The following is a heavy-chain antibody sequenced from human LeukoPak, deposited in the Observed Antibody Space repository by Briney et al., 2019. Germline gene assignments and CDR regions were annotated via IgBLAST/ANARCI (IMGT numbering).Heavy chain of an antibody. V-gene: IGHV4-38-2*02. D-gene: IGHD6-13*01. Sequence: SETLSLTCTVSGYSISSGYYWGWIRQPPGKGLEWIGNIYPSGTTYYNPSLKTRVTISVDTSKNQFSLKLSSVTAADTAVYFCARAYSSSWYFNWFDPWGQGTLVTVTS. J-gene: IGHJ5*02. CDR1: GYSISSGYY. CDR3: ARAYSSSWYFNWFDP. CDR2: IYPSGTT.